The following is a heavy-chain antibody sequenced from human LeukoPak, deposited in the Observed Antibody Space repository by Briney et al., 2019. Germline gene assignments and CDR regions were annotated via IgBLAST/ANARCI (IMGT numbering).Heavy chain of an antibody. CDR3: ARILMYSSGWPVKWHC. CDR1: GYSISSGYY. J-gene: IGHJ4*02. CDR2: IYHSGST. Sequence: KTSETESLTCAVSGYSISSGYYWGWIRQPPGKGLEWIGSIYHSGSTYYNPSLKSRVTISVDTSKNQFSLKLSSVTAADTAVYYCARILMYSSGWPVKWHCWRQGSLVTVSS. V-gene: IGHV4-38-2*01. D-gene: IGHD6-19*01.